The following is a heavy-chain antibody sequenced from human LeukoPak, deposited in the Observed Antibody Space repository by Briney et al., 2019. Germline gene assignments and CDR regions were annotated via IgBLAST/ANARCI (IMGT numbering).Heavy chain of an antibody. CDR3: ARVRDTIFGVPRYFQH. J-gene: IGHJ1*01. D-gene: IGHD3-3*01. CDR2: INHSGST. V-gene: IGHV4-34*01. Sequence: INHSGSTNYNPSLKSRVTISVDTSKNQFSLKLSSVTAADTAVYYCARVRDTIFGVPRYFQHWGQGTLVTVSS.